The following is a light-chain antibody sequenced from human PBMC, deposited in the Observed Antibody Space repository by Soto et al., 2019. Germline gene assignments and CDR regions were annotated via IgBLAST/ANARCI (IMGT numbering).Light chain of an antibody. J-gene: IGLJ3*02. Sequence: QTVVTQEPSFSVSPGGTVTLTCGLNSGSVSTNYYPSWYQQTPGQAPRTLIYSTNTRSSGVPDRFSGSILGNKAALTITGAQADDESDYYCVLYKGGGIRVFGGGTKLTVL. CDR3: VLYKGGGIRV. CDR2: STN. CDR1: SGSVSTNYY. V-gene: IGLV8-61*01.